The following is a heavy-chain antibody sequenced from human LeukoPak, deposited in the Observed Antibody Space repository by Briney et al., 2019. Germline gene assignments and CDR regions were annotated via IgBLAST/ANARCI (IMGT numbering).Heavy chain of an antibody. D-gene: IGHD3-10*01. CDR1: RFSISSDW. Sequence: GGSLRLSCAASRFSISSDWMSWVRQAPGKGLEWVARVKSRSAGETTDYAAPVKGRFTISRDDSKNTLYLQMNSLKTEDTAVYYCTLIQGWGSGSYYRDFWGQGTLVTVSS. V-gene: IGHV3-15*01. CDR2: VKSRSAGETT. CDR3: TLIQGWGSGSYYRDF. J-gene: IGHJ4*02.